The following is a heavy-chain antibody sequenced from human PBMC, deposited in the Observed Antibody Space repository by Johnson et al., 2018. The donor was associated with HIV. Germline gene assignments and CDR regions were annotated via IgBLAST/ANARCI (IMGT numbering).Heavy chain of an antibody. CDR1: GFTFSSYG. D-gene: IGHD5-24*01. CDR3: AKDWYDGYTCDACDI. J-gene: IGHJ3*02. V-gene: IGHV3-30*18. Sequence: VQLMESGGGVVQPGRSLRLSCAASGFTFSSYGMHWVRQAPGKGLEWVAVISYDGSNKYYADSVKGRFTISRDNSKNTLYLQMNSPRAEDTAVYYCAKDWYDGYTCDACDIWGQGTMVSVSS. CDR2: ISYDGSNK.